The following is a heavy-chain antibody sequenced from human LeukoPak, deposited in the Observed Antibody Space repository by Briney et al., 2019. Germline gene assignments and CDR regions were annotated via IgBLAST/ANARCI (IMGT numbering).Heavy chain of an antibody. CDR3: ARDAYGSGSHFDY. J-gene: IGHJ4*02. CDR2: ISSSSSYI. CDR1: GFTFSSYS. D-gene: IGHD3-10*01. V-gene: IGHV3-21*01. Sequence: GGSLRLSCAASGFTFSSYSMNWVRQAPGKGLGWVSSISSSSSYIYYADSVKGRFTISRDNAKNSLYLQMNSLRAEDTAVYYCARDAYGSGSHFDYWGQGTLVTVSS.